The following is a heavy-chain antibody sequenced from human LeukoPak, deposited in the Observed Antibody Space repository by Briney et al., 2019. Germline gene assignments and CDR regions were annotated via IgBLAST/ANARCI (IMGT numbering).Heavy chain of an antibody. Sequence: PSETLSLTCAVSGGSISSSNWWSWVRQPPGKGLEWIGEIYHSGSTNYNPSLKSRVTISVDKSKNQFSLKLSSVTAADTAVYYCARVGPVYSGYTDYWGQGTLVTVSS. J-gene: IGHJ4*02. CDR2: IYHSGST. D-gene: IGHD5-12*01. CDR3: ARVGPVYSGYTDY. CDR1: GGSISSSNW. V-gene: IGHV4-4*02.